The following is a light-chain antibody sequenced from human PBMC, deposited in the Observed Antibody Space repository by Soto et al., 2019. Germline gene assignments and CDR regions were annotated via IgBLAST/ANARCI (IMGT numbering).Light chain of an antibody. Sequence: DIQMTQSPSTLSGSVGDRVTITCRASQGISSYLGWYQQKPGKAPKLLIYKASTLKSGVPSRFSGSGSGTEFTLTTSSLQPDDFATYYCQHYNSYSEAFGQGTKVDIK. CDR3: QHYNSYSEA. CDR1: QGISSY. V-gene: IGKV1-5*03. J-gene: IGKJ1*01. CDR2: KAS.